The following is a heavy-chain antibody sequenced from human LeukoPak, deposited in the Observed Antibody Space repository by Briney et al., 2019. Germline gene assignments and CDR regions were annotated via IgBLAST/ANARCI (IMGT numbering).Heavy chain of an antibody. D-gene: IGHD3-10*01. Sequence: SETLSLTCTVSGDSIRSRSYHWGWIRQPPGKGLEWIGSIYYSGSTYNNRSLKRRLTISIDTSKNQFSLRLSSVTAADTAVYYCTREVEGYSYASGRFLHFDPWGQGTLVTVSS. CDR1: GDSIRSRSYH. V-gene: IGHV4-39*07. J-gene: IGHJ5*02. CDR2: IYYSGST. CDR3: TREVEGYSYASGRFLHFDP.